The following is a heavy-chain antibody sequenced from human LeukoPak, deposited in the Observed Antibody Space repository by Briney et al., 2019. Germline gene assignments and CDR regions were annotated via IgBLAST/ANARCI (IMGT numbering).Heavy chain of an antibody. CDR1: GFTFSSNS. CDR2: ISSSSSHI. V-gene: IGHV3-21*01. Sequence: PGGSLRLSCAASGFTFSSNSMNWVRQAPGKGLEWVSSISSSSSHIFHADSVKGRFTISRDNAKNSLYLQMNSLRAEDTAVYYCATVGVGGFWGQGTLVTVSS. J-gene: IGHJ4*02. D-gene: IGHD3-3*01. CDR3: ATVGVGGF.